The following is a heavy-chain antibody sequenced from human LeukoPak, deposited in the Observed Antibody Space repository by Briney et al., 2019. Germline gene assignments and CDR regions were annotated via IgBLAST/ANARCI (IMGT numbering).Heavy chain of an antibody. CDR2: INHSGST. D-gene: IGHD3-10*01. CDR1: GGSFSGYY. V-gene: IGHV4-34*01. CDR3: AREYYYEGAFDI. J-gene: IGHJ3*02. Sequence: PSETLSLTCAVYGGSFSGYYWSWIRQPPGKGLEWIGEINHSGSTNYNPSLKSRVTISVDTSKNQFSLKLSSVTAADTAVYYCAREYYYEGAFDIWGQGTMVTVSS.